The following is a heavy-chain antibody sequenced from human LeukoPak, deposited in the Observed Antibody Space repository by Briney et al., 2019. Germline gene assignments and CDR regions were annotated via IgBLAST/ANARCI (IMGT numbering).Heavy chain of an antibody. CDR2: IRSKAYGGTT. CDR1: GFTFGDYA. J-gene: IGHJ4*02. V-gene: IGHV3-49*04. Sequence: GGSLRLSCTASGFTFGDYAMSWVRQAPGKGLEWVGFIRSKAYGGTTEYAASVKGRFTISRDDSKSIAYLQMNRLKPEDAAVYYCTRDVRGAYYGSGKFDYWGQGTLVTVSS. CDR3: TRDVRGAYYGSGKFDY. D-gene: IGHD3-10*01.